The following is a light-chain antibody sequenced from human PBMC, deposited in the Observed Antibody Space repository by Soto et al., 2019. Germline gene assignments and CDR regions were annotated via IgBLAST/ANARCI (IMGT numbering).Light chain of an antibody. CDR1: QSVTSTY. J-gene: IGKJ1*01. CDR2: DAF. Sequence: EIVLTQSPGTLSLSPGEKATLSCRASQSVTSTYLAWYQQKYGQAPRLLIYDAFRRATGIPDRFSGSGSGTDFTLTISRLEPEDFAVYYCQEYGSSRTFGQGT. V-gene: IGKV3-20*01. CDR3: QEYGSSRT.